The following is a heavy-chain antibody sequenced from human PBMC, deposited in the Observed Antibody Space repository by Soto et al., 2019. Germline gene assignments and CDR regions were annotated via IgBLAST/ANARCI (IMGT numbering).Heavy chain of an antibody. D-gene: IGHD6-13*01. V-gene: IGHV3-23*01. CDR2: IIVSGGII. CDR1: GFTITSCA. Sequence: GGSLRLSCAASGFTITSCAMNWVRQAPGKGLEWFLIIIVSGGIIYYADSVKGRFTISRDISENTLYLQLNSLRVEVTSVYYCAKDMGYRSSWYFDSWGQGTLVTVSS. CDR3: AKDMGYRSSWYFDS. J-gene: IGHJ4*02.